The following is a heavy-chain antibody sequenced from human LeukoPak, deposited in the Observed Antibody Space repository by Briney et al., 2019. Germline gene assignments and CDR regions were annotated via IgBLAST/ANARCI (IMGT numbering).Heavy chain of an antibody. CDR2: IYPGDSDT. J-gene: IGHJ4*02. CDR3: ATYIAAAGTEVY. Sequence: GASLQISCQGSGSRFTSYWIGWVRQLPGKGLEWMGIIYPGDSDTRYSPSFQGQVTISADKSISTAYLQWSSLKASDTAMYYCATYIAAAGTEVYWGQGTLVTVSS. CDR1: GSRFTSYW. V-gene: IGHV5-51*01. D-gene: IGHD6-13*01.